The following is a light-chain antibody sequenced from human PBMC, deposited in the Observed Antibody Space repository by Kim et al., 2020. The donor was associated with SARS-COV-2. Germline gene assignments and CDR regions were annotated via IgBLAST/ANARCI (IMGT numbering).Light chain of an antibody. CDR1: NIDSKS. V-gene: IGLV3-21*04. Sequence: PGKKARITCGGNNIDSKSVPWLQEKPDQAPVLVISYDSSRPSGIPERFSGSNSGNTATLTNSRVEAGDEADYYCQVWDSSSDHRVVFGGGTQLTVL. CDR3: QVWDSSSDHRVV. CDR2: YDS. J-gene: IGLJ2*01.